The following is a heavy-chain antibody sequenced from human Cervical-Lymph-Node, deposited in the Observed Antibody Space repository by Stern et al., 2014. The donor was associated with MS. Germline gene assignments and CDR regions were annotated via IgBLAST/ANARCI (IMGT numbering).Heavy chain of an antibody. CDR1: GYTFTSYA. Sequence: QMQLVQSGSEFKKPGASVKVSCKASGYTFTSYAMNWVRQAPGQGLEWMGWINTNTGNPTYAQGFTGRFVFSLDTSVSTAYLQISSLKAEDTAVYYCARDRPNYGDLHWYFDLWGRGTLVTVSS. CDR3: ARDRPNYGDLHWYFDL. V-gene: IGHV7-4-1*02. J-gene: IGHJ2*01. CDR2: INTNTGNP. D-gene: IGHD4-17*01.